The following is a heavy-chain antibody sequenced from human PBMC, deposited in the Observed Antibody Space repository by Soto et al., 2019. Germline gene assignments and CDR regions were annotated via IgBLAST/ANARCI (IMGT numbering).Heavy chain of an antibody. J-gene: IGHJ6*02. CDR3: ARGGYCSSTSCYAAHYYYYGMDV. CDR2: IWYDGSNK. V-gene: IGHV3-33*01. CDR1: GFTFSSYG. D-gene: IGHD2-2*01. Sequence: GGSLRLSCAASGFTFSSYGMHWVRQAPGKGLEWVAVIWYDGSNKYYADSVKGRFTISRDNSKNTLYLQMNSLRAEDTAVYYCARGGYCSSTSCYAAHYYYYGMDVWGQGTTVTVSS.